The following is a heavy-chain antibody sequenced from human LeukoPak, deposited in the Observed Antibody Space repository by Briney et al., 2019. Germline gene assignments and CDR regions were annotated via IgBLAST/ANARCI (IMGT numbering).Heavy chain of an antibody. Sequence: SETLSLTCTVSGGSISSYYWSWIRQPAGKGLEWIGRIYPTGSTNYSPSLKSRVTISLDKSKNQYFLNLTSVTATDTAVYYCARGTTGTTGYNYYMDVWGKGTTVTVSS. V-gene: IGHV4-4*07. CDR1: GGSISSYY. CDR3: ARGTTGTTGYNYYMDV. D-gene: IGHD1-1*01. CDR2: IYPTGST. J-gene: IGHJ6*03.